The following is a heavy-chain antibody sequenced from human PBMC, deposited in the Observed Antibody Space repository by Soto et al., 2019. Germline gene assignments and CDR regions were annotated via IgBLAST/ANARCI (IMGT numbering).Heavy chain of an antibody. V-gene: IGHV3-48*01. CDR2: ISSSSSTI. CDR3: ARDRYYDFWSGYPVGHFDY. J-gene: IGHJ4*02. D-gene: IGHD3-3*01. CDR1: GFTFSSYS. Sequence: PGGSLRLSCAAPGFTFSSYSMNWVRQAPGKGLEWVSYISSSSSTIYYADSVKGRFTISRDNAKNSLYLQMNSLRAEDTAVYYCARDRYYDFWSGYPVGHFDYWGQGTPVTVSS.